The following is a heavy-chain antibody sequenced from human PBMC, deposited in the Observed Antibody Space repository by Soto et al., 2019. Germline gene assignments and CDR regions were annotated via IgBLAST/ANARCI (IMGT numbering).Heavy chain of an antibody. J-gene: IGHJ6*02. V-gene: IGHV1-69*13. CDR3: ARDPGGDYVTTRYYYGMDV. Sequence: GASVKVSCKASGGTFSSYAISWVRQAPGQGLEWMGGIIPIFGTANYAQKFQGRVTITADESTSTAYMELSSLRSEDTAVYYCARDPGGDYVTTRYYYGMDVWGQGTTVTVSS. D-gene: IGHD4-17*01. CDR1: GGTFSSYA. CDR2: IIPIFGTA.